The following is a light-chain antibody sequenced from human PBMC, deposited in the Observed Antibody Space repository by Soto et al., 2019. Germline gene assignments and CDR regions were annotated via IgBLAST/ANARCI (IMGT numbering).Light chain of an antibody. Sequence: QSALTQPPSASGSPGQSVTISCTGTSSDVGSYNYVSWYQQNPGKAPKLIIYEVSKRPPGVPDRFSGSKSGNTASLSVSGLQAEDDGDYYCSSYAGSNIYVFGTGTKLPVL. CDR3: SSYAGSNIYV. V-gene: IGLV2-8*01. J-gene: IGLJ1*01. CDR1: SSDVGSYNY. CDR2: EVS.